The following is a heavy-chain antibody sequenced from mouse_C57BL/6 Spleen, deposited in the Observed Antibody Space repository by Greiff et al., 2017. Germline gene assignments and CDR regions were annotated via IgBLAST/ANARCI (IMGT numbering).Heavy chain of an antibody. V-gene: IGHV1-59*01. CDR1: GYTFTSYW. Sequence: QVQLQQPGAELVRPGTSVKLSCKASGYTFTSYWTHWVKQRPGQGLEWIGVIDPSDSYTNYNQKFKGKATLTVDTSSSTAYMQLSSLTSEDSAVYYCVHGSSDDYFDYWGQGTTLTVSS. D-gene: IGHD1-1*01. J-gene: IGHJ2*01. CDR2: IDPSDSYT. CDR3: VHGSSDDYFDY.